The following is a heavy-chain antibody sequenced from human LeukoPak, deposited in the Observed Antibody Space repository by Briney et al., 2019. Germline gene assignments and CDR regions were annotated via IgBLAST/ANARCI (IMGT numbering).Heavy chain of an antibody. V-gene: IGHV1-2*02. J-gene: IGHJ4*02. Sequence: GASVKVSCKASGYTFTGYYMHWVRQAPGQGLEWMGWINSNSGGTNYAQKFQGRVTMTRDTSISTAYMELSRLRSDDTAVYYCARGGYCSGGSCWTFDYWGQGTLVTVSS. CDR1: GYTFTGYY. D-gene: IGHD2-15*01. CDR3: ARGGYCSGGSCWTFDY. CDR2: INSNSGGT.